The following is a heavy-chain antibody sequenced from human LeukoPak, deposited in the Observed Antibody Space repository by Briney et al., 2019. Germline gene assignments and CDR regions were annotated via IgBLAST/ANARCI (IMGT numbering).Heavy chain of an antibody. CDR2: IKQDGSEK. Sequence: GGSLRLSCAASGFTFSSYAMHWVRQAPGKGLEWVANIKQDGSEKYYVDSVKGRFTISRDNAKNSLYLQMSSLKAEDTAVYYCARGGRNWGEWFDPWGQGTLVTVSS. D-gene: IGHD7-27*01. CDR1: GFTFSSYA. V-gene: IGHV3-7*01. CDR3: ARGGRNWGEWFDP. J-gene: IGHJ5*02.